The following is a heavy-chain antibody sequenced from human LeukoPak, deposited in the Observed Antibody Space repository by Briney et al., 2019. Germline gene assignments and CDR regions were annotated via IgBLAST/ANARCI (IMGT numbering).Heavy chain of an antibody. CDR3: ARFYYDSSGYPGNAFDI. D-gene: IGHD3-22*01. V-gene: IGHV1-46*01. Sequence: ASVKVSCKASGYTFTSYYMHWVRQAPGQGLEWMGIINPSGGSTSYAQKFQGRVTMTRDTSTSTVYMELSSLRSEDTAVYYCARFYYDSSGYPGNAFDIWGQGTMVTVSS. J-gene: IGHJ3*02. CDR2: INPSGGST. CDR1: GYTFTSYY.